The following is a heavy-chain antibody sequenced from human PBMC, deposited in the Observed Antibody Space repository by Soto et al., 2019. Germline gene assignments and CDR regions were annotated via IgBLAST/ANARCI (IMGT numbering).Heavy chain of an antibody. Sequence: EVQVVESGGGLVQPGGSLRLSCAASGFRFSTYWMSWVRQAPGKGLEWVANIKQDGSEKFYVDSVKGRFTISKDNAKNSVYLQMNSLRAEDTAVYYCARGHTTSPNWFDPWGQGTLVTVSS. CDR3: ARGHTTSPNWFDP. V-gene: IGHV3-7*03. J-gene: IGHJ5*02. D-gene: IGHD2-2*01. CDR2: IKQDGSEK. CDR1: GFRFSTYW.